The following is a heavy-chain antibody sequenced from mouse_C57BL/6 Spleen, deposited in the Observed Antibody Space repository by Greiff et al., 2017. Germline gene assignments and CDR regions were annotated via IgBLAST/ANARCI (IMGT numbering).Heavy chain of an antibody. CDR3: ARSTPLGRGKGFDY. CDR1: GYAFTNYL. D-gene: IGHD4-1*01. J-gene: IGHJ2*01. Sequence: QVQLQQSGAELVRPGTSVKVSCTASGYAFTNYLIAWVKQRPGQGLEWIGVINPGSGGTNYNEKFKGKATLTADKSSSTAYMQLSSLTSEDSAVYFCARSTPLGRGKGFDYWGQGTTLTVSS. V-gene: IGHV1-54*01. CDR2: INPGSGGT.